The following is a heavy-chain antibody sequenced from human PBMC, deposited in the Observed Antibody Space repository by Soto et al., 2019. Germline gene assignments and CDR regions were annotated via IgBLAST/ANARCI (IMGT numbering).Heavy chain of an antibody. J-gene: IGHJ4*02. D-gene: IGHD1-7*01. Sequence: QVQLVESGGGVVQPGRSLRLSCAASGFTFSSYGMHWVRQAPGKGLEWVAVIWYDGSNKYYADSVKGRFTISRDNSKNTLYLQMNSLRAEDTAVYYCARYNWNYGGVDYWGQGTLVTVSS. CDR3: ARYNWNYGGVDY. V-gene: IGHV3-33*01. CDR1: GFTFSSYG. CDR2: IWYDGSNK.